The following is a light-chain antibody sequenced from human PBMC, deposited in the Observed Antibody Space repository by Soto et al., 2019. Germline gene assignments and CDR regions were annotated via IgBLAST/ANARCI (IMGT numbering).Light chain of an antibody. CDR2: DVS. CDR1: SSDVGAYNY. CDR3: CSYTSNSTPL. V-gene: IGLV2-14*03. J-gene: IGLJ2*01. Sequence: QSALTQPASVSGSPGQSITISCTGTSSDVGAYNYVSWYQQHPGKAPKLMIYDVSNRPSGVSNRFSGSKSGNTASLTISGLQAEDEADYYCCSYTSNSTPLFGGGTKVTVL.